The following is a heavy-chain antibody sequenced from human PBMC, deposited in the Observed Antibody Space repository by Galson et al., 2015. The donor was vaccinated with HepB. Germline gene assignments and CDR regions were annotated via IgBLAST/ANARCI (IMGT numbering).Heavy chain of an antibody. D-gene: IGHD2-21*02. CDR3: ARDPEGRDGDPMVYFDY. V-gene: IGHV3-30*03. CDR1: GFTFSNYA. Sequence: SLRLSCAASGFTFSNYAMHWVRQAPGKGLEWVTVISFDGSSKYYADSVKGRFTISRENSKNTLYLQMNSLRAEDTAVFYCARDPEGRDGDPMVYFDYWGQGTLFTVSS. CDR2: ISFDGSSK. J-gene: IGHJ4*02.